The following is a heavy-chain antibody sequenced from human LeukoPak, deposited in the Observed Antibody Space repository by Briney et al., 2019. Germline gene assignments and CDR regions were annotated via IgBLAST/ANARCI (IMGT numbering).Heavy chain of an antibody. CDR1: GASGGSISSYY. CDR2: ISYSGSI. CDR3: ARGGEGAIGWYFDV. D-gene: IGHD2-21*01. J-gene: IGHJ2*01. V-gene: IGHV4-59*01. Sequence: SETLSLTCNVSGASGGSISSYYWSWIRQPPGKGLEWIAYISYSGSINYNPSLKSRVTISVDTSKNQFSLRLSSVTAADTAVYYCARGGEGAIGWYFDVWGRGTLVSASS.